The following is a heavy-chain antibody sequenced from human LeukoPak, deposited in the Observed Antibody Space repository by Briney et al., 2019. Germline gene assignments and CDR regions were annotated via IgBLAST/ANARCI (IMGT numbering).Heavy chain of an antibody. D-gene: IGHD1-1*01. J-gene: IGHJ3*02. CDR2: INPTGGST. V-gene: IGHV1-46*01. CDR1: GYRFTSQY. CDR3: ASFYNTNHALDI. Sequence: VASVKVSCKASGYRFTSQYVHWVRQAPGQVLEWMGIINPTGGSTRNAQKFQGRFSMTGDTSTSTVYMELSRLRSEDTAVYYCASFYNTNHALDIWGQGTMVTVSS.